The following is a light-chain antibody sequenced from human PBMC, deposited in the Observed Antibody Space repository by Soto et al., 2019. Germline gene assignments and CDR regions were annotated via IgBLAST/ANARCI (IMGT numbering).Light chain of an antibody. CDR1: QSIRSW. CDR3: KQYNSYSM. V-gene: IGKV1-5*03. J-gene: IGKJ1*01. Sequence: DIQMTQSPSTLSASVGDRVTITCRASQSIRSWLAWYQQQQGKDPKLLLYKESSLESGVPSRFSGGGSGTEFTLTISSLQPDDFATYYFKQYNSYSMLGQGTKGEI. CDR2: KES.